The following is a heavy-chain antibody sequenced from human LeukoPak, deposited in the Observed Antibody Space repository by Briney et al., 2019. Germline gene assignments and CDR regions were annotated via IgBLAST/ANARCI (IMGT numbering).Heavy chain of an antibody. J-gene: IGHJ3*02. CDR3: ARVRGSGWYQDAFDI. Sequence: ASVKVSCTASGGTFSSYAISWVRHAPGQGLEWMGGIIPIFGTANYAQKFQGRVTITADESTSTAYMELSSLRSEDTAVYYCARVRGSGWYQDAFDIWGQGTMVTVSS. V-gene: IGHV1-69*13. CDR1: GGTFSSYA. D-gene: IGHD6-19*01. CDR2: IIPIFGTA.